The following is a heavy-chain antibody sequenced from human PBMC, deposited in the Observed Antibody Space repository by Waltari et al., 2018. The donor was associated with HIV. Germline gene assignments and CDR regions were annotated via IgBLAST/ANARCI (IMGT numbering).Heavy chain of an antibody. CDR3: ARDPPYYDILTGYHLYYGMDV. D-gene: IGHD3-9*01. CDR2: IYSGCST. V-gene: IGHV3-66*01. Sequence: EVQLVESGGGLVQPGGSLRLSCSASGFTVSSNYMSWVRQAPGKGLEWVSVIYSGCSTYYADSVKGRFTISRDNSKNTLYLQMNSLRAEDTAVYYCARDPPYYDILTGYHLYYGMDVWGQGTTVTVSS. J-gene: IGHJ6*02. CDR1: GFTVSSNY.